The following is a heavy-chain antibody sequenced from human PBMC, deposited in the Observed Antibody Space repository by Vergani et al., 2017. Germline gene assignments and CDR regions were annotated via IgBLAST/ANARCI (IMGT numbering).Heavy chain of an antibody. CDR3: ARGVTTVTTLDI. V-gene: IGHV3-48*03. CDR1: GFTFSSYE. J-gene: IGHJ3*02. CDR2: ISSSSSYI. D-gene: IGHD4-17*01. Sequence: EVQLVESGGGLVQPGGSLRLSCAASGFTFSSYEMNWVRQAPGKGLEWVSSISSSSSYIYYADSVKGRFTISRDNAKNSLYLQMNSLRAEDTAVYYCARGVTTVTTLDIWGQGTMVTVSS.